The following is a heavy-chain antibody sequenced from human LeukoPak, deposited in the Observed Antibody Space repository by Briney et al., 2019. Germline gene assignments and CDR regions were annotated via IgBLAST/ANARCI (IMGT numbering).Heavy chain of an antibody. CDR1: GFTFSSYG. CDR2: IWYDGSNK. J-gene: IGHJ6*02. CDR3: ARSSGYSYGLYGMDV. Sequence: GGSLRLSCAASGFTFSSYGMHWVRQAPGKGLEWVAVIWYDGSNKYYADSVKGRFTISRDNSKNTLYLQMNSLRAEDTAVYYCARSSGYSYGLYGMDVWGQETTVTVSS. D-gene: IGHD5-18*01. V-gene: IGHV3-33*08.